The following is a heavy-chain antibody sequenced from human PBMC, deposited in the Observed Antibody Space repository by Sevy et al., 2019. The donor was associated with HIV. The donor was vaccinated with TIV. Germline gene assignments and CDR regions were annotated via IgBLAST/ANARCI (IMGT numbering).Heavy chain of an antibody. CDR2: LSFGCGEI. J-gene: IGHJ4*02. CDR1: GFTFSKYS. D-gene: IGHD2-8*01. V-gene: IGHV3-23*01. Sequence: GRSLRLSCAASGFTFSKYSMSWVRQPPGKGLEWVSTLSFGCGEINYADSVKGRFTISRDNSKSSVYLQMNNLRPEDTAVYYCAREGCTKPHDYWGQGTLVTVS. CDR3: AREGCTKPHDY.